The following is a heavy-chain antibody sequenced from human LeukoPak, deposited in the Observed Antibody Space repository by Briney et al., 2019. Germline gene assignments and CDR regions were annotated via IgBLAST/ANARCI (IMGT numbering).Heavy chain of an antibody. CDR3: APTKGIVGAPLYH. CDR1: GYTFTSYA. D-gene: IGHD1-26*01. V-gene: IGHV1-3*01. CDR2: INAGNGNT. J-gene: IGHJ5*02. Sequence: VASVKVSCKASGYTFTSYAMHWVRQAPGQRLEWMGWINAGNGNTKYSQKFQGRVTITRDTSASTAYMELSSLRSEDTAVYYCAPTKGIVGAPLYHWGQGTLVTVSS.